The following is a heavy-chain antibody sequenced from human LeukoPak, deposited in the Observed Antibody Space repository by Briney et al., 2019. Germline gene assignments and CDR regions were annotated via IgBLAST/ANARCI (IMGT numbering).Heavy chain of an antibody. CDR1: GYTFTGYY. CDR2: INPNSGGT. V-gene: IGHV1-2*02. J-gene: IGHJ3*02. Sequence: ASVKVSCKASGYTFTGYYMHWVRQAPGQGLEWMGWINPNSGGTNYAQKFQERVTITRDMSTSTAYMELSSLRSEDTAVYYCAADTGGLAFDIWGQGTMVTVSS. D-gene: IGHD2-8*02. CDR3: AADTGGLAFDI.